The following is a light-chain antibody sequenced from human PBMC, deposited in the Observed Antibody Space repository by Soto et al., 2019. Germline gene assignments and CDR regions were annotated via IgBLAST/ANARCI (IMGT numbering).Light chain of an antibody. J-gene: IGLJ3*02. V-gene: IGLV2-14*01. Sequence: QSALTQPASVAGSPGQSITLSCTGTSSDVGGYNYVSWYQQPPGKAPKLMIYDVSNRPSGISNRFSGSKSGNTASLTIFGLQAEDEADYYCTSYTSSSTLLFGGGTKLTVL. CDR3: TSYTSSSTLL. CDR1: SSDVGGYNY. CDR2: DVS.